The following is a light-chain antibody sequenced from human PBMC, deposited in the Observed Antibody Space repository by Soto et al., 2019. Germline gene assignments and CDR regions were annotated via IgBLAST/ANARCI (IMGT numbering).Light chain of an antibody. J-gene: IGKJ4*01. CDR2: GAS. Sequence: ILLTQSPGTLSLSPGEGATLSCRASQSVRSSYLAWYQRKPGKAPRLLIYGASSRATGIPDRLSGSGAGTDFTLTIRRLEPEYFAVYYCQQYGSSPTFGGGTKVDIK. V-gene: IGKV3-20*01. CDR3: QQYGSSPT. CDR1: QSVRSSY.